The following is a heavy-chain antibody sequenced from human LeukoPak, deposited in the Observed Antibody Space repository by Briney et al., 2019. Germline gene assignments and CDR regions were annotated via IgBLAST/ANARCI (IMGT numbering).Heavy chain of an antibody. CDR3: ASRTTVSPYYFDY. CDR2: INHSGST. D-gene: IGHD4-17*01. CDR1: GGSFSGYY. V-gene: IGHV4-34*01. Sequence: SETLSVTCAVYGGSFSGYYWSWIRQPPGKGLEWIGEINHSGSTNYNPSLKSRVTISVDTSKNQFSLKLSSVTAADTAVYYCASRTTVSPYYFDYWGQGTLVTVSS. J-gene: IGHJ4*02.